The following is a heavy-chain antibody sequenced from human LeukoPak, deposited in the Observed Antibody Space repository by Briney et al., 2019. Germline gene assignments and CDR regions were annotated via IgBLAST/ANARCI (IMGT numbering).Heavy chain of an antibody. V-gene: IGHV3-23*01. CDR1: GFTFSSYA. J-gene: IGHJ4*02. D-gene: IGHD2-8*01. CDR3: AKVLLGVYYFDY. Sequence: GGSLRLSCGASGFTFSSYAMSWVRQAPGKGLEWVSGISGSGSSTHYADSVKGRFTISRDNSKNTLYLQMNSLRAEDTAVYYCAKVLLGVYYFDYWGQGTLVTVSS. CDR2: ISGSGSST.